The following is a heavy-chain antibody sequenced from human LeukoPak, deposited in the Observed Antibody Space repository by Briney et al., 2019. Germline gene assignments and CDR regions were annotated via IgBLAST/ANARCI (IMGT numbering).Heavy chain of an antibody. CDR3: ATDQRYAFDY. V-gene: IGHV3-48*02. CDR1: GFSFTDYP. J-gene: IGHJ4*02. Sequence: GGSLRLSCATSGFSFTDYPMNWVRQAPGKGLEWIPNIRTTAEGAKYAYYADSVKGRVTISRDDGKNILYLHMNSLRDDDTAVYYCATDQRYAFDYWGQGILVTVSS. D-gene: IGHD3-9*01. CDR2: IRTTAEGAKYA.